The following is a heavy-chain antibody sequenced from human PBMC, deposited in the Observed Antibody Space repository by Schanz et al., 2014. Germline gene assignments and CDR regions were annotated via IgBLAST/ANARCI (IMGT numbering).Heavy chain of an antibody. Sequence: QAQLVESGGGVVQPGRSLRLSCVASGFTFSSYDVFWVRQAPGKGLEWVAILWHDGSKKYYADSVKGRFTISGDSSKYTVYLQMNSLRADDTAVYYCAKGPYYYYYMDVWGNGTTVTVSS. J-gene: IGHJ6*03. CDR3: AKGPYYYYYMDV. CDR2: LWHDGSKK. V-gene: IGHV3-33*06. CDR1: GFTFSSYD.